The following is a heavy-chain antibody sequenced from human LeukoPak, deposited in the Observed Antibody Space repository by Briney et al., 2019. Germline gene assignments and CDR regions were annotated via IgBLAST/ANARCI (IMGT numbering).Heavy chain of an antibody. CDR3: VRDRVGPDY. V-gene: IGHV3-74*03. J-gene: IGHJ4*02. CDR1: GFTFSSAW. CDR2: ITDDATT. D-gene: IGHD1-26*01. Sequence: PGGSLRLSCAASGFTFSSAWMHWVRQAPGTGLVWVSRITDDATTTYADSVRGRFTISRDNAKNILYLQMNSLRAEDMAVYYCVRDRVGPDYWGQGTLVTVSS.